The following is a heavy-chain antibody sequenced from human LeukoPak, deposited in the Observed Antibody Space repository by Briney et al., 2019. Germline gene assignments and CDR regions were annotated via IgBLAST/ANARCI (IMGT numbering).Heavy chain of an antibody. V-gene: IGHV3-23*01. CDR2: ISGSGGST. Sequence: GSLRLSCAASGFTFSSYAMSWVRQAPGKGLEWVSAISGSGGSTYYADSVKGRLTISRDNSKNTLYLQMNSLRAEDTAVYYCARDPLVFYYMDVWGKGTTVTVSS. CDR3: ARDPLVFYYMDV. D-gene: IGHD3-10*01. CDR1: GFTFSSYA. J-gene: IGHJ6*03.